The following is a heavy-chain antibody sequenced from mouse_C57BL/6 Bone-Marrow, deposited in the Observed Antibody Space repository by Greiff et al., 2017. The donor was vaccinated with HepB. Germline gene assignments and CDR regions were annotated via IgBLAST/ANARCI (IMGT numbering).Heavy chain of an antibody. D-gene: IGHD2-5*01. Sequence: VQLQESGAELARPGASVKLSCKASGYTFTSYGISWVKQRTGQGLEWIGEIYPRSGNTYYNEKFKGKATLTADKSSSTAYMELRSLTSEDSVVYFCARSAYYSNYPFAYWGQGTLVTVSA. CDR3: ARSAYYSNYPFAY. V-gene: IGHV1-81*01. CDR1: GYTFTSYG. CDR2: IYPRSGNT. J-gene: IGHJ3*01.